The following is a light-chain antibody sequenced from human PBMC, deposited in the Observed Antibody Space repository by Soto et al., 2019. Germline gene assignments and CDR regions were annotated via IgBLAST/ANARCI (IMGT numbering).Light chain of an antibody. J-gene: IGLJ1*01. CDR2: DVS. V-gene: IGLV2-14*01. Sequence: QSALTEPASVSGSPGQSITISCTGTSSDVGGYNYVSWYQQHPGKAPKLMLYDVSNRPSGVSNRFSGSKSGNTASLTSSGLQAEDEADYHCSSYTSSSTEVFVTGTKVTVL. CDR1: SSDVGGYNY. CDR3: SSYTSSSTEV.